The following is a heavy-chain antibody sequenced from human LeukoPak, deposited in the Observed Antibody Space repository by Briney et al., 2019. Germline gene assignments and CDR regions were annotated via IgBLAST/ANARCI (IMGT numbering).Heavy chain of an antibody. CDR3: ARDPRYCSSTSCCSGGPTDWFDP. D-gene: IGHD2-2*01. CDR2: IIPIFGTA. CDR1: GGTFSSYA. V-gene: IGHV1-69*05. J-gene: IGHJ5*02. Sequence: GASVKVSCKASGGTFSSYAISWVRQAPGQGLEWMGGIIPIFGTANYAQKSQGRVTITTDESTSTAYMELSSLRSEDTAVYYCARDPRYCSSTSCCSGGPTDWFDPWGQGTLVTVSS.